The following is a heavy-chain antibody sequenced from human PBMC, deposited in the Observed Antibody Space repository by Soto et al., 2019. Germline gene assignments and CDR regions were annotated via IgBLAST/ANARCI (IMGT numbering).Heavy chain of an antibody. CDR2: VYYSGST. CDR3: ARHVFGAPPLRFLAFLNWFDP. Sequence: QLQLQESGPGLVKPSETLSLTCTVSGGSISSSSYYWGWIRQPPGKGLEWIGSVYYSGSTYSNPSLMSRVTISVDTSNNQFSLRLSSVTAADSAVYYWARHVFGAPPLRFLAFLNWFDPWGQGTLVTVSS. D-gene: IGHD3-3*01. V-gene: IGHV4-39*01. J-gene: IGHJ5*02. CDR1: GGSISSSSYY.